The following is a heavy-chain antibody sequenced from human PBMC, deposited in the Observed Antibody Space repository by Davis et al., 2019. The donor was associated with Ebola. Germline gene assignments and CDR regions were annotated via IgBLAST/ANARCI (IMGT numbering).Heavy chain of an antibody. J-gene: IGHJ4*02. CDR3: SRDQYSGSSAGGY. Sequence: PGGSLRLSCAASGFTFSSYSMSWVRQATGKGLEWVSSITTSTYIYYADSVRGRFTISRDNAKNSLYLQMDSLRAEDTAVYYCSRDQYSGSSAGGYWGQGTLVTVSS. CDR1: GFTFSSYS. D-gene: IGHD6-6*01. CDR2: ITTSTYI. V-gene: IGHV3-21*01.